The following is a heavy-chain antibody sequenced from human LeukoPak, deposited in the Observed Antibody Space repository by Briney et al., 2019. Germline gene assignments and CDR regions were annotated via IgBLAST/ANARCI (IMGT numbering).Heavy chain of an antibody. J-gene: IGHJ6*02. CDR3: ARDLDSSYYYGMDV. D-gene: IGHD6-19*01. Sequence: SETLSLTCAVYGGSFSGYYWSWIRQPPGKGLEWIGYIYYSGSTNYNPSLKSRVTISVDTSKNQFSLKLSSVTAADTAVYYCARDLDSSYYYGMDVWGQGTTVTVSS. V-gene: IGHV4-59*01. CDR1: GGSFSGYY. CDR2: IYYSGST.